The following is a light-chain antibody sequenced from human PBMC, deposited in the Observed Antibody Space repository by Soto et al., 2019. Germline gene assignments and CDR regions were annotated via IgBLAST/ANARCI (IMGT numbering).Light chain of an antibody. J-gene: IGLJ3*02. CDR3: ASWDASLNGWV. Sequence: QSVLTQPPSASGTPGQRVTISCSGSSSNIGSATVNWYQQLPGTAPKLLIHRSNQRPSGVPGRFSGSKSGTSASLAISGLQPEDEADYHCASWDASLNGWVFGGGTKLTVL. CDR1: SSNIGSAT. V-gene: IGLV1-44*01. CDR2: RSN.